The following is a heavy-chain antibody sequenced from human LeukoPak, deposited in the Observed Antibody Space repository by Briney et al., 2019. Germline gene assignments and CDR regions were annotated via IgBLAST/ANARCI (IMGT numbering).Heavy chain of an antibody. Sequence: PSETLSLTCAVYGGSFSGYYWGWIRQPPGKGLEWIGEINHSGSTNYNPSLKSRVTISVDTSKNQFSLKVSSVTAADTAVYYCARGGYSLYDYWGQGTLVTVSS. CDR1: GGSFSGYY. J-gene: IGHJ4*02. CDR3: ARGGYSLYDY. D-gene: IGHD5-18*01. CDR2: INHSGST. V-gene: IGHV4-34*01.